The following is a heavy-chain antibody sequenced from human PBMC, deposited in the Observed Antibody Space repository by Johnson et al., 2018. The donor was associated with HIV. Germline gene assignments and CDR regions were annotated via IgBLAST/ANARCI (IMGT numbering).Heavy chain of an antibody. D-gene: IGHD1-26*01. J-gene: IGHJ3*02. CDR3: ARDQAGVGATTADAFDI. CDR1: GFTFSNAW. V-gene: IGHV3-11*04. Sequence: QVQLVESGGGLVKPGGSLRLSCAASGFTFSNAWMSWVRQAPGKGLEWVSYISSSGSTIYYADSVKGRFTISRDNDKNSLYLQMNSLRAEDTAVYYCARDQAGVGATTADAFDIWGQGTMVTVSS. CDR2: ISSSGSTI.